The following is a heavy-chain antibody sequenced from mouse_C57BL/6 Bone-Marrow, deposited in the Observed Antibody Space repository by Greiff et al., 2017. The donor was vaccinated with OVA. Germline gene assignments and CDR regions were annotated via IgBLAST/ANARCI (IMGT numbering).Heavy chain of an antibody. V-gene: IGHV1-26*01. D-gene: IGHD2-2*01. Sequence: EVKLQQSGPELVKPGASVKISCKASGYTFTDYYMNWVKQSHGKSLEWIGDINPNNGGTSYNQKFKGKATLTVDKSSSTAYMELRSLTSEDSAVYYCASGSMVTDYFDYWGQGTTLTVSS. CDR3: ASGSMVTDYFDY. J-gene: IGHJ2*01. CDR1: GYTFTDYY. CDR2: INPNNGGT.